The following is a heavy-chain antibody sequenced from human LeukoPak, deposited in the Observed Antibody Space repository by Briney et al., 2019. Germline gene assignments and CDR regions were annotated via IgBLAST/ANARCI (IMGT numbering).Heavy chain of an antibody. CDR3: ARAGDVDTVMVGDAFDY. CDR1: GDSVSSNSAA. V-gene: IGHV6-1*01. D-gene: IGHD5-18*01. Sequence: SQTLSLTCAISGDSVSSNSAAWNWIRQSPSRGLEWLGRTYYRSKWYNDYAVSVKSRITINPDTSKNQFSLKLSSVTAADTAVYYCARAGDVDTVMVGDAFDYWGQGTLVTVSS. J-gene: IGHJ4*02. CDR2: TYYRSKWYN.